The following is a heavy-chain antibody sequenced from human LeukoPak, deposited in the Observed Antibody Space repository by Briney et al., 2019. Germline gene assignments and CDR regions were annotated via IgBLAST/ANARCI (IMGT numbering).Heavy chain of an antibody. D-gene: IGHD6-13*01. Sequence: ASETLSLTRAVYGGSFSGYYWSWIRQPPGKGLEWIGEINHSGSTNYNPSLKSRVTISVDTSKNQFSLKLSSVTAADTAVYYCARAPSSSWYAWFDPWGQGTLVTVSS. CDR3: ARAPSSSWYAWFDP. V-gene: IGHV4-34*01. CDR2: INHSGST. CDR1: GGSFSGYY. J-gene: IGHJ5*02.